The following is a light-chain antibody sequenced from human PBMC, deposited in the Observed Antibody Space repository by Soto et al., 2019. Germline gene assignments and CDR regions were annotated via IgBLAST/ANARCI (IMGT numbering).Light chain of an antibody. CDR2: DVS. CDR3: SSYRSSSTLFV. V-gene: IGLV2-14*01. J-gene: IGLJ2*01. Sequence: QSALTQPASVSGSPGQSITISCTGTSSDVGGYNYVSWYQQHPGKAPKLMIYDVSNRPSGVSNRFSGSKSGNTASLTISGRQAEDEADYYCSSYRSSSTLFVFGGGTKLTVL. CDR1: SSDVGGYNY.